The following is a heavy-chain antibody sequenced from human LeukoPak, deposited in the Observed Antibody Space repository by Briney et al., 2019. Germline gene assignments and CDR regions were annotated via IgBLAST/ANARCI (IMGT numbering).Heavy chain of an antibody. CDR1: GGSISNYY. V-gene: IGHV4-59*01. J-gene: IGHJ4*02. D-gene: IGHD6-19*01. CDR2: IYYSGST. CDR3: ARDYSGWFFDY. Sequence: SETLSLTCTVSGGSISNYYLSWIRQPPGKGLEWIGHIYYSGSTNYNPSLKSRVTISVDTSKNQFSLRLSSVTAADTAVYYCARDYSGWFFDYWGQGTLVTVYS.